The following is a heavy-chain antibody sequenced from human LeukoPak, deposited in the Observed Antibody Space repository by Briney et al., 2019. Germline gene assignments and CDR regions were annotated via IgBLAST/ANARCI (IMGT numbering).Heavy chain of an antibody. D-gene: IGHD3-10*01. J-gene: IGHJ4*02. CDR3: ARXGYYGSGSYYNPLYXFDX. V-gene: IGHV1-69*05. CDR1: GGTFSSYA. CDR2: IIPIFGTA. Sequence: SVKVSCKASGGTFSSYAISWVRQAPGQGLEWMGRIIPIFGTANYAQKFQGRVTITTDESTSTAYMELSSLRSEDTAVYYCARXGYYGSGSYYNPLYXFDXWGQGXLVTV.